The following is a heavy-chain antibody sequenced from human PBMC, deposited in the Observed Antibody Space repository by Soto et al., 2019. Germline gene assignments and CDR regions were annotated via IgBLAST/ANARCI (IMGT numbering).Heavy chain of an antibody. CDR3: ARVLGCSSSSCYSWWFDP. J-gene: IGHJ5*02. CDR2: IYYSGST. D-gene: IGHD2-2*01. Sequence: SETLSLTCTVSGGSINSYYWSWIRQPPGKGLEWIGHIYYSGSTNYNPSLKSRVTISIGTSKNHFSLKLNSVTAADTAVYYCARVLGCSSSSCYSWWFDPWGQGALVTVSS. CDR1: GGSINSYY. V-gene: IGHV4-59*01.